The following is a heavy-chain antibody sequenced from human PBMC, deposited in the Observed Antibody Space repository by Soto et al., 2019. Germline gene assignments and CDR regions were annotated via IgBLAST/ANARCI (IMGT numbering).Heavy chain of an antibody. D-gene: IGHD2-2*01. J-gene: IGHJ3*02. CDR1: GGTFSSYA. CDR3: ARDRKEYPLLSDAFDI. Sequence: QVQLVQSGAEVKKPGSSVKVSCKASGGTFSSYAISWVRQAPGQGLEWMGGIIPIFGTANYAQKFQGRVTITADKATSTAYLELSSLRSEDTAVYYCARDRKEYPLLSDAFDIWGQGTMVTVSS. CDR2: IIPIFGTA. V-gene: IGHV1-69*06.